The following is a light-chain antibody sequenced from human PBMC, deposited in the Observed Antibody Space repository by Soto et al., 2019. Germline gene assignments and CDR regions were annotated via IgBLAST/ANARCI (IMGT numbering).Light chain of an antibody. V-gene: IGKV3-15*01. CDR2: GAS. Sequence: EILMTQSPATLSVSPGERATLSCRASQSVSSNLAWYQQKTGQAPRLLIYGASTRATGIPARFSGSGSGTEFTLTVSSLQSEDFGVYYCQHYNNWPPYTFGQGTNLEIK. CDR3: QHYNNWPPYT. J-gene: IGKJ2*01. CDR1: QSVSSN.